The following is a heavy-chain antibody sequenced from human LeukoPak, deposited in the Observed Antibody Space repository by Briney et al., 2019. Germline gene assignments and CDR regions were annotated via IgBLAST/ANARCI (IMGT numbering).Heavy chain of an antibody. CDR1: GGSISSYY. J-gene: IGHJ3*02. CDR3: ARDQIGIAAAGDAFDI. V-gene: IGHV4-59*01. D-gene: IGHD6-13*01. CDR2: IYYSGST. Sequence: SETLSLTCTVSGGSISSYYWSWIRQPPGKGLEWIGYIYYSGSTNYNPSLKSRVTISVDTSKNQFSLKLSSVTAADTAVYYCARDQIGIAAAGDAFDIWGQGTMVTVSS.